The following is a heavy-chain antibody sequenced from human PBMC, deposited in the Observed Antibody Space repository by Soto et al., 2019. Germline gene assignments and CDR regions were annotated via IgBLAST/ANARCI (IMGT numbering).Heavy chain of an antibody. CDR2: INHSGST. D-gene: IGHD6-6*01. V-gene: IGHV4-34*01. CDR1: GGSFSGYY. Sequence: SETLSLTCAVYGGSFSGYYWSWIRQPPGKGLEWIGEINHSGSTNYNPSLKSRVTISVDTSKNQFSLKLSSVTAADTAVYYCARVRIAAYTFNWFDPWGQGTLVTVSS. CDR3: ARVRIAAYTFNWFDP. J-gene: IGHJ5*02.